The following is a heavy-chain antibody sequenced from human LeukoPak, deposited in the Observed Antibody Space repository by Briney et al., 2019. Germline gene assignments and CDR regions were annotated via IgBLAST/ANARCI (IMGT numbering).Heavy chain of an antibody. CDR2: INPSGGST. J-gene: IGHJ4*02. Sequence: ASVKVSCKASGYTFTGYYMHWVRQAPGQGLEWMGIINPSGGSTSYVQKFQGRVTMTRDTSTSTVYMELNSLRYEDTAVYYCAREGGYSYGSRDSSAVINLAYWGQGTLVTVSS. D-gene: IGHD5-18*01. V-gene: IGHV1-46*01. CDR3: AREGGYSYGSRDSSAVINLAY. CDR1: GYTFTGYY.